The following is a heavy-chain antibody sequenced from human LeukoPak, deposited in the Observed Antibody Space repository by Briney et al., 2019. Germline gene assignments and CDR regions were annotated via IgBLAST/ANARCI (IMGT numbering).Heavy chain of an antibody. V-gene: IGHV3-30-3*01. D-gene: IGHD3-10*01. CDR2: ISYDGSNK. J-gene: IGHJ5*02. Sequence: GGSLRLSCAASGFTFSSYAMHWVRQAPGKGLEWVAVISYDGSNKYYADSVKGRFTISRDNSKNTLYLQMNSLRAEDTAVHYCARVVGNYYGSGSSYNWFDPWGQGTLVTVSS. CDR1: GFTFSSYA. CDR3: ARVVGNYYGSGSSYNWFDP.